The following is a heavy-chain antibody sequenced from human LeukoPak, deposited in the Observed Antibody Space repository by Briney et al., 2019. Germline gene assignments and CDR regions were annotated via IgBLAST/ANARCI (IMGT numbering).Heavy chain of an antibody. D-gene: IGHD4-17*01. CDR3: ARIDYGDYVVY. CDR2: INAGNGNT. J-gene: IGHJ4*02. Sequence: ASVKVSCKASGYTFTSYAMHWVRQAPGQRLEWMGWINAGNGNTEYSQKFQGRVTITRDTSASTAYMELSSLRSEDTAVYYCARIDYGDYVVYWGQGTLVTVSS. CDR1: GYTFTSYA. V-gene: IGHV1-3*01.